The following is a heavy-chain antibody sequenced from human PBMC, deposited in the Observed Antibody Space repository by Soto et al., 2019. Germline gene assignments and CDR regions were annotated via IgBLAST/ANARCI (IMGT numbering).Heavy chain of an antibody. D-gene: IGHD2-15*01. CDR3: ATGAYCSGGSCSDYYYYYYGMDL. Sequence: SVKVSCKTSGFTFRSSAVQWVRQARGQRLEWIGWLVVGTGNTNYAQKFQQRVTISSDRSTNTVSMELSSLTAEDTAVYYCATGAYCSGGSCSDYYYYYYGMDLWGQGTTVTVSS. J-gene: IGHJ6*02. V-gene: IGHV1-58*01. CDR2: LVVGTGNT. CDR1: GFTFRSSA.